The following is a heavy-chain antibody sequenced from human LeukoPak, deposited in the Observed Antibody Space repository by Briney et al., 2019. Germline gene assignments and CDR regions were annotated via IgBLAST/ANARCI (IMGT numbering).Heavy chain of an antibody. CDR1: GFTFNSFA. CDR2: MNNDGSDI. CDR3: ASPPLVGATTGR. Sequence: GGSLRLSCAASGFTFNSFAMHWVRQAPGKGLEWVAVMNNDGSDISYAESVKGRFTISRDNSKNMLYLQMNSLRAEDTAVYYCASPPLVGATTGRWGQGTLVTVSS. J-gene: IGHJ4*02. D-gene: IGHD1-26*01. V-gene: IGHV3-33*03.